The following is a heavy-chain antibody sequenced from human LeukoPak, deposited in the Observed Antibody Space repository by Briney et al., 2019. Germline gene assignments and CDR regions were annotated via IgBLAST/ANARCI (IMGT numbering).Heavy chain of an antibody. CDR2: ISSSSSTI. Sequence: GGSLRLSCAASGFTFSSYSMNWVRQAPGKGLEWVSYISSSSSTIYYADSVKGRFTISRDNAKNSLYPQMNSLRAEDTAVYYCAGDRVGGKNGGLGYWGQGTLVTVSS. D-gene: IGHD5-12*01. J-gene: IGHJ4*02. V-gene: IGHV3-48*04. CDR1: GFTFSSYS. CDR3: AGDRVGGKNGGLGY.